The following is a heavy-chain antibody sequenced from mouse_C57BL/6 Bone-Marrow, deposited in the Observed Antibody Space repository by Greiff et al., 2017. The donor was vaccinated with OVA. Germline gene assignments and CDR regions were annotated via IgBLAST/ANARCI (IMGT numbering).Heavy chain of an antibody. J-gene: IGHJ2*01. Sequence: VQLQQSGAELARPGASVKMSCKASGYTFTSYTMNWVKQRPGQGLEWIGYINPSSGYTKYNQKFKDKATLTADKSSSTAYVQLSSLTSEDSAFDYCARGDGSSYGYFDYWGQGTTLTVSS. D-gene: IGHD1-1*01. V-gene: IGHV1-4*01. CDR1: GYTFTSYT. CDR3: ARGDGSSYGYFDY. CDR2: INPSSGYT.